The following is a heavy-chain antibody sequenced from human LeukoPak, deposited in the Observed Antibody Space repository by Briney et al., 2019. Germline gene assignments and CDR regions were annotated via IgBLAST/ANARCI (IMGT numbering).Heavy chain of an antibody. CDR3: ARGRPYYYDSSGYYYFDY. J-gene: IGHJ4*02. Sequence: ASVKVSCKASGYTFTGYYMHWVRQAPGQGLEWMGWINPNSGGTNYAQKFQGRVTMIRDTSISTAYMELSRLRSDDTAVYYCARGRPYYYDSSGYYYFDYWGQGTLVTVSS. D-gene: IGHD3-22*01. V-gene: IGHV1-2*02. CDR2: INPNSGGT. CDR1: GYTFTGYY.